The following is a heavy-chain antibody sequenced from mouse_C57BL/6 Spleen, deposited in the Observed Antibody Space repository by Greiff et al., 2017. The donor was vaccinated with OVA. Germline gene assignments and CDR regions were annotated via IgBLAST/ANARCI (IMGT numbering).Heavy chain of an antibody. Sequence: VKLVESGPELVKPGASVKLSCKASGYTFTSYDINWVKQRPGQGLEWIGWIYPRDGSTKYNEKFKGKATLTVDTSSSTAYMELHSLTSEDSAVYFCARWNLFGETYYFDYWGQGTTLTVSS. D-gene: IGHD1-1*01. J-gene: IGHJ2*01. CDR2: IYPRDGST. CDR1: GYTFTSYD. CDR3: ARWNLFGETYYFDY. V-gene: IGHV1-85*01.